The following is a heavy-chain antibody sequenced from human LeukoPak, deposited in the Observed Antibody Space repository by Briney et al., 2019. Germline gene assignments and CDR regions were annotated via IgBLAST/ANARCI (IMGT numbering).Heavy chain of an antibody. CDR3: ARAGYYYDSSGYYSYFDY. Sequence: GASVKVSCKASGGTFSSYAISWVRQAPGQGLEWMGGIIPIFGTANYAQKFQGRVTITADESTSTAYMELSSLRSEDTAVYYCARAGYYYDSSGYYSYFDYWGQGTLVTVSS. J-gene: IGHJ4*02. V-gene: IGHV1-69*13. D-gene: IGHD3-22*01. CDR1: GGTFSSYA. CDR2: IIPIFGTA.